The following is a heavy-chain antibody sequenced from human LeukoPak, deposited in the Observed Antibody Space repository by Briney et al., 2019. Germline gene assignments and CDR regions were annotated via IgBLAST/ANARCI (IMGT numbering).Heavy chain of an antibody. V-gene: IGHV3-30*18. CDR3: AKVVSTGYDNYFDY. CDR2: ISYDGKNY. CDR1: GFTFSNYG. J-gene: IGHJ4*02. Sequence: GGSLRLSCAASGFTFSNYGMHWVRQAPGKGLEWVALISYDGKNYNYADSVKGRFTISRDNSKSTLYLQMNSLRPEDTAVYYCAKVVSTGYDNYFDYWGQGTLVTVSS. D-gene: IGHD5-12*01.